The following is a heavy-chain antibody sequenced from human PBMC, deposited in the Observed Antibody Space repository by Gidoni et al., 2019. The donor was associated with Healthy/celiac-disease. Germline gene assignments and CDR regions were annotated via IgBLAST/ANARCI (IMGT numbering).Heavy chain of an antibody. CDR2: INSDESST. CDR3: ASCESDYGMDV. Sequence: EVQLVESGGGLVKPGGSLRLSCAASGFNFSSSWMHWVRQAPGKGLVWVSRINSDESSTSYADSVKGRFTTSRDNAKNTLYLQMNSLRAEDTAVYYCASCESDYGMDVWGQGTTVTVSS. J-gene: IGHJ6*02. CDR1: GFNFSSSW. V-gene: IGHV3-74*01.